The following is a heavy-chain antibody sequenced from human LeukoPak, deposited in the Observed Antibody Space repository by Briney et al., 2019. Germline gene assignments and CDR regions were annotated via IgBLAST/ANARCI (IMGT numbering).Heavy chain of an antibody. CDR1: GYTFTGNY. CDR2: INPRSGGT. D-gene: IGHD3-3*01. Sequence: ASVKVSCKASGYTFTGNYMHWVRQAPGQGLEWMGWINPRSGGTNYAQKFQGRVTMTRDTSITTAYMELSRLGSDDTAVYYCVKMHYDFWSAFHIWGQGTMVTVSS. J-gene: IGHJ3*02. V-gene: IGHV1-2*02. CDR3: VKMHYDFWSAFHI.